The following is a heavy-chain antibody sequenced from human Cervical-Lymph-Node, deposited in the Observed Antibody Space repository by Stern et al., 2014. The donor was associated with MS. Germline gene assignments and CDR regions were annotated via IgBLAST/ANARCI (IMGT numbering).Heavy chain of an antibody. CDR2: IYYSGST. D-gene: IGHD3-10*01. J-gene: IGHJ6*02. Sequence: QVQLVESGPGLVKPSETLSLTCTVSGGSISSYYWSWIRQPPGKGLEWIGYIYYSGSTNYNPSLKSRVTISVDTSTNQVYLKSSSVAAADTAVYYCAGVEEGFGELHHYYYGMDVWGQGTTVTVSS. CDR3: AGVEEGFGELHHYYYGMDV. V-gene: IGHV4-59*01. CDR1: GGSISSYY.